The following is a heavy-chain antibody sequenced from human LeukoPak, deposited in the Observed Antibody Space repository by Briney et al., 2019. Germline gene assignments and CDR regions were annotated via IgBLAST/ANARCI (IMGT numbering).Heavy chain of an antibody. Sequence: SQTLSLTCAISGDSVSSHSAAWNWITQSPSRGLEWLGRTYYRSKWYNDYAVSVKSRITINPDTSKNQFSLQLNSVTPEDTAVYYCARENSSSWLDAFDIWGQGTMVTVSS. V-gene: IGHV6-1*01. CDR1: GDSVSSHSAA. CDR3: ARENSSSWLDAFDI. J-gene: IGHJ3*02. D-gene: IGHD6-13*01. CDR2: TYYRSKWYN.